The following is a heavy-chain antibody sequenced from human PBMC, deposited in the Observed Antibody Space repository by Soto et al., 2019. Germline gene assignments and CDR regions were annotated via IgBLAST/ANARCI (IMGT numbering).Heavy chain of an antibody. V-gene: IGHV1-69*12. Sequence: QDQLVQSAAEVKKPGSSGKAPAKTFGGTFPNYAISWVRQSPVQGLEWMGEIIPSLGPKNFAQKFLGRVTITADESTRTVYMEMSSLRSEDTAVYFCARVEAGAYYKVYYGMDVWGQGTTVTVSS. CDR1: GGTFPNYA. D-gene: IGHD6-19*01. J-gene: IGHJ6*02. CDR2: IIPSLGPK. CDR3: ARVEAGAYYKVYYGMDV.